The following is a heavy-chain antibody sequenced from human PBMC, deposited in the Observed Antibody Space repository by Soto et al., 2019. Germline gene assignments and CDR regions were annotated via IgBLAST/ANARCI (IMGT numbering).Heavy chain of an antibody. Sequence: GGSLRLSCAASGFTFSSYGMHWVRQAPGKGLEWVAVISYDGSNKYYADSVKGRFTISRDNSKNTLYLQMNSLRAEDTAVYYCAKGLYSGYEIGEAFDIWGQGTMVTVSS. J-gene: IGHJ3*02. CDR2: ISYDGSNK. D-gene: IGHD5-12*01. CDR3: AKGLYSGYEIGEAFDI. CDR1: GFTFSSYG. V-gene: IGHV3-30*18.